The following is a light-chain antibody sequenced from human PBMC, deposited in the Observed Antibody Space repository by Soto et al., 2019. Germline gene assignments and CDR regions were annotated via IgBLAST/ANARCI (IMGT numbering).Light chain of an antibody. CDR1: SSDVGGYNY. J-gene: IGLJ3*02. V-gene: IGLV2-14*01. Sequence: QSALTQRASVSGSPGQTITISCTGTSSDVGGYNYLSWYQQHPGKAPKVMIYEVSNRPSGVSNRFSGSKSGNTASLTISGLQAEDEDDYFCSSYTTSGTPVFGGGTKLTVL. CDR2: EVS. CDR3: SSYTTSGTPV.